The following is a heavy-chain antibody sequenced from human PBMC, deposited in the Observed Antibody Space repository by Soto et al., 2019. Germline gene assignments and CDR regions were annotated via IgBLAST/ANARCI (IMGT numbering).Heavy chain of an antibody. D-gene: IGHD5-12*01. CDR2: LSSSSSFI. CDR1: GFTFSSHS. J-gene: IGHJ4*02. Sequence: EVQLVESGGGLAKPGGSLRLSCAASGFTFSSHSTNWVRQAPGKGLEWVSSLSSSSSFIYYADSVKGRFTISRDNAKNSLYLQMNSLRADDTAVYYCARGLLRDGYNYFDYWGQGTLATVSS. V-gene: IGHV3-21*01. CDR3: ARGLLRDGYNYFDY.